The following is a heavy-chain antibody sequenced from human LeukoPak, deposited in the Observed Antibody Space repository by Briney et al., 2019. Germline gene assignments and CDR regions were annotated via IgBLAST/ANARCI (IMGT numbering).Heavy chain of an antibody. D-gene: IGHD6-6*01. J-gene: IGHJ4*02. Sequence: RAGGSLRLSCAASGFTFSSFEMNWVRQAPGKGLEWVSYISSRGTTTYYADSVKGRFTISRDDAKNSLYLHMNSLRVENTAVYYCARLYSSSSGLRASDYWGQGTLVTVSS. V-gene: IGHV3-48*03. CDR1: GFTFSSFE. CDR2: ISSRGTTT. CDR3: ARLYSSSSGLRASDY.